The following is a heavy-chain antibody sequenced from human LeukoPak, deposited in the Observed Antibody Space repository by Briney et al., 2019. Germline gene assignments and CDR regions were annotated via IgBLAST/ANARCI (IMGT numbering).Heavy chain of an antibody. D-gene: IGHD3-10*01. J-gene: IGHJ3*02. CDR2: IKQDGSEK. CDR1: GFTFSSYW. Sequence: GGSLRLSCAASGFTFSSYWMSWVRQAPGKGLEWMANIKQDGSEKYYVDSVKGRFTISRDNAKNSLYLQMNSLRAEDTAVYYCAKERMYYYGSGSPAGYEHDAFDIWGQGTMVTVSS. V-gene: IGHV3-7*01. CDR3: AKERMYYYGSGSPAGYEHDAFDI.